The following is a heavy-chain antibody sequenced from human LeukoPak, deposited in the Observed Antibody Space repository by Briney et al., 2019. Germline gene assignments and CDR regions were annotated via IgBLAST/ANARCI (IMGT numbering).Heavy chain of an antibody. V-gene: IGHV3-74*01. CDR3: ARGGPAGVATNDY. J-gene: IGHJ4*02. CDR2: IESEGGRT. D-gene: IGHD5-24*01. Sequence: PGGSLRLSCAASGFTFSIYYMHWVRQAPGKGLVWVSHIESEGGRTTYADSVKGRFIISRDNAKNTLYLQMNSLRAEDTAVYYCARGGPAGVATNDYWGQGTLVTVSS. CDR1: GFTFSIYY.